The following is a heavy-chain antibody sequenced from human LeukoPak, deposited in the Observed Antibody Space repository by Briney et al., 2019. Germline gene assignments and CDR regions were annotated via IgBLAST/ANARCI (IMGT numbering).Heavy chain of an antibody. CDR1: GESMSRYY. D-gene: IGHD6-19*01. J-gene: IGHJ4*02. Sequence: SETLSLTCHVSGESMSRYYWNWIRQPPGKGLEWIGHIYYNGGTNYNPSLKSQVTISLDTSKNQYSLKLKSVTAADTAVYYCARQGWSRDFGNWGQGILVTVSS. CDR2: IYYNGGT. CDR3: ARQGWSRDFGN. V-gene: IGHV4-59*08.